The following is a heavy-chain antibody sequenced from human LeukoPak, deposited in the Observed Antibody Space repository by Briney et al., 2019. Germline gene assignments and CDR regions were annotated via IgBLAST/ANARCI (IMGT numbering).Heavy chain of an antibody. CDR2: VDKSGST. V-gene: IGHV4-59*01. D-gene: IGHD2-2*01. Sequence: SETLSLTCSVSGDSIRNYYWSWIRQSPGKGLEWVGYVDKSGSTNYNPSFKSRVIVSSDTSRNEFSLNLNSVTAADTAIYYCARGGSSCYGCHNWFDPWGQGTRVTVSS. CDR1: GDSIRNYY. CDR3: ARGGSSCYGCHNWFDP. J-gene: IGHJ5*02.